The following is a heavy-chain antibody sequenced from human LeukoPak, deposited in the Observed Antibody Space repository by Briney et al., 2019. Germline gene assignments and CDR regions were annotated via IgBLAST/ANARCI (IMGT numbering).Heavy chain of an antibody. CDR2: IYTSGST. Sequence: SETLSLTCTVSGNSISSGDYYWSWLRQPPGKGLEWIGRIYTSGSTNYNPSLKSRVTISGDTSKNQFSLSLSSVTAADTAFYYCARVSYSYDINGWVPFHHGREGALVSVPS. CDR1: GNSISSGDYY. CDR3: ARVSYSYDINGWVPFHH. J-gene: IGHJ4*02. D-gene: IGHD3-22*01. V-gene: IGHV4-61*02.